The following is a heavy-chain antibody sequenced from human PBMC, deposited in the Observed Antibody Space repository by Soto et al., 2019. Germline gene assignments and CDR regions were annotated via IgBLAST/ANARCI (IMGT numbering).Heavy chain of an antibody. CDR3: ARRGSASYWIDY. Sequence: QLQLQESGPGLMKPSETLSLTCSVSGGSISSSDYYWGWIRQPPGKGLEWIGSIHYSGTTYYNPSLKSRVTISVDTSKNQFSLKLTSVTAADTAVYYCARRGSASYWIDYWGQGTLVTVSS. J-gene: IGHJ4*02. CDR2: IHYSGTT. CDR1: GGSISSSDYY. D-gene: IGHD3-10*01. V-gene: IGHV4-39*01.